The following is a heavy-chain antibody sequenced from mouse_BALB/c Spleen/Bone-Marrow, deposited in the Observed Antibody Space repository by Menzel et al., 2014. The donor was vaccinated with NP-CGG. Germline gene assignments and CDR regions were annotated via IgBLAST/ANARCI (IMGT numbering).Heavy chain of an antibody. CDR3: AREYGNCWFAY. CDR1: GFTFSSFG. D-gene: IGHD2-10*02. J-gene: IGHJ3*01. CDR2: ISSGSSTI. V-gene: IGHV5-17*02. Sequence: DVHLVESGGGLVQPGGSRKLSCAASGFTFSSFGMHWVRQAPEKGLEWVAYISSGSSTIYYADTVKGRFTISRDNPKNTLCLQMSSLRSEDTAMYYCAREYGNCWFAYWGQGTLVTVSA.